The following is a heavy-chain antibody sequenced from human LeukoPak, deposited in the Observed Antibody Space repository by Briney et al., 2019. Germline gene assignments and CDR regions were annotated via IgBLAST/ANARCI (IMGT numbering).Heavy chain of an antibody. Sequence: SETLSLTCTVSGGSISSGNYYWSWIRQHPGKGLEWIGYIYYSGSTYYNPSLESRVTILVDTSKNQFSLKLSSVTAADTAVYYCARGLSIAVAGYNWFDPWGQGTLVTVSS. J-gene: IGHJ5*02. V-gene: IGHV4-31*03. CDR1: GGSISSGNYY. CDR3: ARGLSIAVAGYNWFDP. D-gene: IGHD6-19*01. CDR2: IYYSGST.